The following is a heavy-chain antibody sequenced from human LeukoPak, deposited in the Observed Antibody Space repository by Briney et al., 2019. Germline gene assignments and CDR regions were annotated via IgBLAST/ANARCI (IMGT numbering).Heavy chain of an antibody. Sequence: SETLSLTCTVSGGSVSSGNYYWSWIRQPPGKGLEWIGYIYYSGSTNYNPSLKSRVTISVDTSKNQFSLKLSSVTAADTAVYYCASWGWLSFYYGMDVWGQGTTVTVSS. J-gene: IGHJ6*02. CDR3: ASWGWLSFYYGMDV. CDR2: IYYSGST. D-gene: IGHD3-22*01. V-gene: IGHV4-61*01. CDR1: GGSVSSGNYY.